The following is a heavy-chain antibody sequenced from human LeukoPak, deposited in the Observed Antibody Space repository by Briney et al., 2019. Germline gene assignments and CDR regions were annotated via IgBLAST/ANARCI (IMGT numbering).Heavy chain of an antibody. D-gene: IGHD6-13*01. CDR2: ISSSGSYI. CDR3: ARFIAAPYYFDY. J-gene: IGHJ4*02. V-gene: IGHV3-21*01. CDR1: GFSFNNYA. Sequence: GGSLRLSCAASGFSFNNYAMNWVRQAPGKGLEWVSCISSSGSYIYYADSVKGRFTISRDNAKNSLYLQMNSLRADDTAVYYCARFIAAPYYFDYWGRGTLVTVSS.